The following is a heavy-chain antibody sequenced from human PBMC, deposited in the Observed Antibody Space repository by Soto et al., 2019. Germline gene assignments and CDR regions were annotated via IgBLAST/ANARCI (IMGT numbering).Heavy chain of an antibody. CDR2: IYYSGST. CDR1: GGSISSYY. V-gene: IGHV4-59*01. CDR3: ARLVTGRRLLRFDP. D-gene: IGHD2-21*02. Sequence: SETLSLTCTVSGGSISSYYWSWIRQPPGKGLEWIGYIYYSGSTNYNPSLKSRVTISVDTSKNQFSLKLSSVSAADTAVYYCARLVTGRRLLRFDPWGQGTLVTVSS. J-gene: IGHJ5*02.